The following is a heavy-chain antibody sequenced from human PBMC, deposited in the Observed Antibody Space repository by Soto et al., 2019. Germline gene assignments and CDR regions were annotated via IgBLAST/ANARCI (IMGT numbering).Heavy chain of an antibody. D-gene: IGHD1-1*01. J-gene: IGHJ5*02. V-gene: IGHV3-23*01. CDR3: EKHPTSPWTANWVDP. Sequence: PGGSLRLSCAASGFNFNTFAMSWIRQAPGKGLEWVSHISSSGGSRDYADSVRGRFTISRDNSKHVLFLQMNSLRADDTATYYCEKHPTSPWTANWVDPWGKGTLVTVSS. CDR1: GFNFNTFA. CDR2: ISSSGGSR.